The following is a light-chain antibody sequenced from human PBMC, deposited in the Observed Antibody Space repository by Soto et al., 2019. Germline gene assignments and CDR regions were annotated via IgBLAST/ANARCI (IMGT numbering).Light chain of an antibody. CDR3: ATWDDSLSAWV. CDR2: KSD. V-gene: IGLV1-47*01. Sequence: QSVLTQTPSASGTPGQRVTISCSGSSSNIGSKYVYWYQQLPGTAPKLLIYKSDQRPSGVPDRFSGSKSGTSASLAISGLRSEDEADHHCATWDDSLSAWVFGGGTKLTVL. J-gene: IGLJ3*02. CDR1: SSNIGSKY.